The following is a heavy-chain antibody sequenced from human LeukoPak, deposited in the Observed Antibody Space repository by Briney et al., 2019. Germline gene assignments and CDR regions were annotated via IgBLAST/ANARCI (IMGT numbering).Heavy chain of an antibody. V-gene: IGHV4-31*03. Sequence: SQTLSLTCTVSGGSISSGGYYWSWIRQRPGKGLEWIGYIYYSGSTYYNPSLKSRVTISVDTSKNQFSLKLSSVTAADTAVYYCARVLSSSYYYYGMDVWGQGTTVTVSS. CDR1: GGSISSGGYY. J-gene: IGHJ6*02. CDR2: IYYSGST. CDR3: ARVLSSSYYYYGMDV. D-gene: IGHD6-6*01.